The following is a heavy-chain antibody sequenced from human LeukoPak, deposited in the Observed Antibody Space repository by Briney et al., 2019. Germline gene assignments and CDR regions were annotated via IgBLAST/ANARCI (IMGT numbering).Heavy chain of an antibody. D-gene: IGHD5-12*01. CDR2: INQGGSVQ. J-gene: IGHJ4*02. V-gene: IGHV3-7*01. Sequence: GGSLRLSCAASGFTLRSYWMCWVRQAPGRGLEWVANINQGGSVQYYMDSVKGRFTISRDDAKNSLYVQMNSLRDEDTAVYYCARVEYSGWNLEYWGQGTLVTVSS. CDR3: ARVEYSGWNLEY. CDR1: GFTLRSYW.